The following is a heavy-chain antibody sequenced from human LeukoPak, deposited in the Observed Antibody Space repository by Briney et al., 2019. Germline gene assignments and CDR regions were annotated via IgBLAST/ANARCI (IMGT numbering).Heavy chain of an antibody. J-gene: IGHJ4*02. CDR1: GFTFSSYA. Sequence: GRSLRLSCAASGFTFSSYAMHWVRQAPGKGLEWAAVISYDGSNKYYADSVKGRFTISRDNSKNTLYLQMNSLRAEDTAVYYCAREEVVVVAATRFLFDYWGQGTLVTVSS. V-gene: IGHV3-30*04. CDR3: AREEVVVVAATRFLFDY. CDR2: ISYDGSNK. D-gene: IGHD2-15*01.